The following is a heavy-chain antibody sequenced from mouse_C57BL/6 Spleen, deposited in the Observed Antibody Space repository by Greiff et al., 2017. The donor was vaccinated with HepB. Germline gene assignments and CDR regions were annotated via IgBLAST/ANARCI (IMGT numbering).Heavy chain of an antibody. Sequence: EVKLQQSGGGLVQPGGSMKLSCVASGFTFSNYWMNWVRQSPEKGLEWVAQIRLKSDNYATHYAESVKGRFTISRDDSKSSVYLQMNNLRAEDTGIYYCTGLGRRGAWFAYWGQGTLVTVSA. D-gene: IGHD4-1*01. CDR1: GFTFSNYW. V-gene: IGHV6-3*01. CDR2: IRLKSDNYAT. J-gene: IGHJ3*01. CDR3: TGLGRRGAWFAY.